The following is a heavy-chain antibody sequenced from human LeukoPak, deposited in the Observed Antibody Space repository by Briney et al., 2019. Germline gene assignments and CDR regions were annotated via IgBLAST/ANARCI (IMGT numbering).Heavy chain of an antibody. J-gene: IGHJ4*02. Sequence: GGSLRLSCAASGFTFNEYEMNWVRQAPGKGLEWISYISSAGSDMYYAVFVKGRFTVSRANAKNSLFLQMNSLRAEDTAVYYCARDTPKFSSSAAYWGQGTLVTVSS. CDR3: ARDTPKFSSSAAY. CDR1: GFTFNEYE. CDR2: ISSAGSDM. V-gene: IGHV3-48*03. D-gene: IGHD6-6*01.